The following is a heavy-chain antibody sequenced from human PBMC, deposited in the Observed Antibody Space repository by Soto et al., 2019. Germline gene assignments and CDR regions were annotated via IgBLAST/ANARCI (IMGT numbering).Heavy chain of an antibody. CDR3: AKDLGSSGWEYFDP. V-gene: IGHV3-30*18. Sequence: QLVESGGGMVPPGKSLRLSCTGSGFNFGNFAVHWVRQTPVKGLEWVAVISSHGRHQYYSDSVKGRFTISRDNSNNTVHLQLSSLRLEVMAVYYGAKDLGSSGWEYFDPWGQGTLVTVSS. CDR2: ISSHGRHQ. D-gene: IGHD6-19*01. J-gene: IGHJ4*02. CDR1: GFNFGNFA.